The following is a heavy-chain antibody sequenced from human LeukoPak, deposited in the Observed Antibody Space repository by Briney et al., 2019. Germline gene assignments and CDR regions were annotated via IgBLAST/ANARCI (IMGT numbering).Heavy chain of an antibody. D-gene: IGHD6-19*01. V-gene: IGHV3-30*03. CDR2: ISYDGSNK. J-gene: IGHJ4*02. CDR1: GFTFSSYS. CDR3: ARRDSSGWLY. Sequence: GGSLRLSCAASGFTFSSYSMNWVRQAPGKGLEWVAVISYDGSNKYYADSVKGRFTISRDNSENTLYLQMNSLRAEDTAVYYCARRDSSGWLYWGQGTLVTVSS.